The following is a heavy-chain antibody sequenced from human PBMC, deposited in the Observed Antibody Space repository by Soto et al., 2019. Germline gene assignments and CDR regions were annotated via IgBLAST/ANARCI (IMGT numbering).Heavy chain of an antibody. Sequence: QAQLVQSGAEVKKPGASVNVSCKASGYDYVTYAITWVRQRPGQGLEWMGWISTLNGNTNYAQNFKGRVTMTTDTSTRIVHLELRSLSSDDTAVYYCASRVQVWLQDYYGMDVWGQGTTVTVSS. V-gene: IGHV1-18*01. J-gene: IGHJ6*02. CDR3: ASRVQVWLQDYYGMDV. CDR1: GYDYVTYA. D-gene: IGHD5-18*01. CDR2: ISTLNGNT.